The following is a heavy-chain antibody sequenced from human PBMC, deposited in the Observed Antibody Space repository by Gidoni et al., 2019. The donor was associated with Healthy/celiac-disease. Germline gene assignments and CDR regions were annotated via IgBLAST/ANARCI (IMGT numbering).Heavy chain of an antibody. V-gene: IGHV3-21*01. CDR3: ARDGIAVAGTWGNYFDY. CDR2: ISSSSSYI. J-gene: IGHJ4*02. D-gene: IGHD6-19*01. CDR1: GFTFSSYS. Sequence: EVQLVASGGGLVKPGGSLRLSCSASGFTFSSYSMNWVRQAPGKGLEWVSSISSSSSYIYYADSVKGRFTISRDNAKNSLYLQMNSLRAEDTAVYYCARDGIAVAGTWGNYFDYWGQGTLVTVSS.